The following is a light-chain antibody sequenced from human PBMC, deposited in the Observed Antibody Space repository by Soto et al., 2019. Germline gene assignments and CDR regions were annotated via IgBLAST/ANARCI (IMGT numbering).Light chain of an antibody. V-gene: IGLV4-69*01. J-gene: IGLJ3*02. CDR2: VNSDGSH. CDR3: QTWGTGDWV. CDR1: SGHSTYA. Sequence: QPVLTQSPSASASLGASVKFTCTLTSGHSTYAIAWHQQQPEMGPRYLMKVNSDGSHSKGDGIPDRFSGSSSGAECYLTISSLQSEDEADYYCQTWGTGDWVFGGGTKLTVL.